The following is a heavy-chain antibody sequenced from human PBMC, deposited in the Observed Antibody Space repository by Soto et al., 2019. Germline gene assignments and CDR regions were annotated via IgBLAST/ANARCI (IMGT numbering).Heavy chain of an antibody. Sequence: PGGSLRLSIGVSGFTSSHYLMSWIRQAPGQGRDWISYISSGYTVYYADSVKGRFTISRDNAKNSLYLEMNSLRAEDTAVYYCARENYYDGSGYLYYFDYWGQGTPVTVSS. J-gene: IGHJ4*02. CDR3: ARENYYDGSGYLYYFDY. CDR1: GFTSSHYL. V-gene: IGHV3-11*01. CDR2: ISSGYTV. D-gene: IGHD3-22*01.